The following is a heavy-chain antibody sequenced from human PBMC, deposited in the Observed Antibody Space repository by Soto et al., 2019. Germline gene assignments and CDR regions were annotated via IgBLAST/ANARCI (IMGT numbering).Heavy chain of an antibody. J-gene: IGHJ4*02. CDR2: ISGSGGST. CDR3: AKDKWTTMVRGVDFDY. D-gene: IGHD3-10*01. V-gene: IGHV3-23*01. CDR1: GFTFSSYA. Sequence: GGSLRLSCAASGFTFSSYAMSWVRRAPGKGLEWVSAISGSGGSTYYADSVKGRFTISRDNSKNTLYLQMNSLRAEDTAVYYCAKDKWTTMVRGVDFDYWGQGTLVTVSS.